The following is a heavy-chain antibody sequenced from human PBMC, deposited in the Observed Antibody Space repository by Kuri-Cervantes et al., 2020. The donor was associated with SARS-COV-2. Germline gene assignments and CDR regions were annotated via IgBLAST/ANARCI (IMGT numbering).Heavy chain of an antibody. CDR2: ISGGST. CDR1: GFTVSSNE. J-gene: IGHJ3*02. CDR3: AKDWLPDDAFDI. V-gene: IGHV3-38-3*01. Sequence: GESLKISCAASGFTVSSNEMSWVRQAPGKGLEWVSSISGGSTYYADSRKGRFTISRDNSKNTLHLQMNSLRAEDTAVYYCAKDWLPDDAFDIWGQGTMVTVSS. D-gene: IGHD6-19*01.